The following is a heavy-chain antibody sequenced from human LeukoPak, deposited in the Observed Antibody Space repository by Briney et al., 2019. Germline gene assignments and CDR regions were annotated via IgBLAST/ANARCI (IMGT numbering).Heavy chain of an antibody. CDR1: GFTFSGSA. J-gene: IGHJ6*03. CDR3: TRRGYYYMDV. CDR2: IRSKANSYAT. Sequence: GGSLRLSCAASGFTFSGSAMHWVRQASGKGLEWVGRIRSKANSYATAYAASVKGRFTISRDDSKNTAYLQMNSLKTEDTAVYYCTRRGYYYMDVWGKGTTVTVPS. V-gene: IGHV3-73*01.